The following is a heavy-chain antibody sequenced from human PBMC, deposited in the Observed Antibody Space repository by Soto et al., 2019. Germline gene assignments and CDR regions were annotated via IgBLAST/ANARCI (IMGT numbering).Heavy chain of an antibody. V-gene: IGHV4-34*01. J-gene: IGHJ6*03. D-gene: IGHD3-3*01. Sequence: SETLSLTCAVYGGSFSGYYWSWIRQPPGKGLEWIGEINHSGSTNYNPSLKSRVTISVDTSKNQFSLKLSSVTAADTAVYYCARGGRTYYDFWSGYAPYYMDVWGKGTTVTVSS. CDR1: GGSFSGYY. CDR2: INHSGST. CDR3: ARGGRTYYDFWSGYAPYYMDV.